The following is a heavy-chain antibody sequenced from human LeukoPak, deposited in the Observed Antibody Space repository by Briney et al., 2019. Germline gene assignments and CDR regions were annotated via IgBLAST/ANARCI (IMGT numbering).Heavy chain of an antibody. D-gene: IGHD6-19*01. CDR3: ARVRRIAVAGTSHKQRDY. Sequence: GGSLRLSCAASGSTFSSYSMNWVRQAPGKGLEGVSSISSSSSYIYYADSVKGRFTISRDNAKNSLYLQMNSLRAEDTAVYYCARVRRIAVAGTSHKQRDYWGQGTLVTVSS. CDR2: ISSSSSYI. V-gene: IGHV3-21*01. CDR1: GSTFSSYS. J-gene: IGHJ4*02.